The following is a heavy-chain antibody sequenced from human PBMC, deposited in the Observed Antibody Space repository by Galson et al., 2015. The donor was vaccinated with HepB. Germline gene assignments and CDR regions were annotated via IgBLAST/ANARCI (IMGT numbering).Heavy chain of an antibody. CDR1: GYSFTSYG. CDR2: ISAYNGNT. J-gene: IGHJ2*01. V-gene: IGHV1-18*01. Sequence: QSGAEVKKPGESLRISCKGSGYSFTSYGISWVRQAPGQGLEWMGWISAYNGNTNYAQKLRGRVTMTTDTSTSTAYMELRSLRSDDTAVYYCARGGGSSWFMAHFDLWGRGTLVTVSS. CDR3: ARGGGSSWFMAHFDL. D-gene: IGHD6-13*01.